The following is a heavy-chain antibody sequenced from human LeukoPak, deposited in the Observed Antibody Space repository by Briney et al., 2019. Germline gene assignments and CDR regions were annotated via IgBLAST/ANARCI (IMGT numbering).Heavy chain of an antibody. D-gene: IGHD1-26*01. CDR3: ARIHDGTPTPSFDS. CDR2: ISSSPIDI. V-gene: IGHV3-21*01. Sequence: GGSLRLSCAASGFTFSRYAMAWVRQAPGKGPDWVSSISSSPIDIYDADSVKGRFTISRDNSENSLYLQMNSLRVEDTAVYYCARIHDGTPTPSFDSWGQGTLVTVSS. J-gene: IGHJ4*02. CDR1: GFTFSRYA.